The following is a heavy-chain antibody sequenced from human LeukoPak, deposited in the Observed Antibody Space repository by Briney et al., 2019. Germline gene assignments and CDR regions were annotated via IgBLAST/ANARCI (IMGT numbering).Heavy chain of an antibody. D-gene: IGHD5-18*01. Sequence: PSETLSLTCAVSGGSISSGGYSWSWIRQPPGKGLEWIGYIYHSGSTYYNPSLKSRVTISVDRSKNQFSLKLSSVTAADTAVYYCARDNGYSYGYAWFDPWGQGTLVTVSS. CDR2: IYHSGST. CDR3: ARDNGYSYGYAWFDP. V-gene: IGHV4-30-2*01. J-gene: IGHJ5*02. CDR1: GGSISSGGYS.